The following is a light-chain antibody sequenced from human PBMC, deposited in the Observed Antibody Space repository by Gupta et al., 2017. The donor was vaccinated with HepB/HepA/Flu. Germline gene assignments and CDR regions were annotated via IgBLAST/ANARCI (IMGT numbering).Light chain of an antibody. Sequence: QSVLTQPPSASGTPRQRVTISCSGSSSNIGSNTVNWYQQLPGTAPKLLIYSNNQRPSGVPDRFSGSKSGTSASLDISGLQSEDEADYYCAAWDDSLNGHVVFGGGTKLTVL. J-gene: IGLJ2*01. CDR2: SNN. CDR3: AAWDDSLNGHVV. CDR1: SSNIGSNT. V-gene: IGLV1-44*01.